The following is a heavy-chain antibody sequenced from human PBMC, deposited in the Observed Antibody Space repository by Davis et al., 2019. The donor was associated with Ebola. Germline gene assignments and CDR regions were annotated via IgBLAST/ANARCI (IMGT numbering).Heavy chain of an antibody. D-gene: IGHD1-26*01. J-gene: IGHJ6*03. CDR2: IYNRGTT. Sequence: MPSETLSLTCTVASGSVNSNVYSWNWIRQSPEKGLEWIGFIYNRGTTNYNPPLNSRVTISKDTSRNQFSLELRSVTAADTAVYYCAALFSGSYLAYVDVWGKGTTVTVS. CDR1: SGSVNSNVYS. V-gene: IGHV4-61*08. CDR3: AALFSGSYLAYVDV.